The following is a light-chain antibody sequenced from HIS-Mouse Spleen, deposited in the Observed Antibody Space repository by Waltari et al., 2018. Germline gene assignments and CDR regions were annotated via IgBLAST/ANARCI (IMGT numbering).Light chain of an antibody. CDR3: QSADSSGTYWV. Sequence: SYELTQPPSVSVSPGQTARITCSEDALPNQYAYWYHQKPGQAPVLAIYKDSERPSGIPERFSGSSSGTTVTLTISGVQAEDEADYYCQSADSSGTYWVFGGGTKLTVL. CDR2: KDS. J-gene: IGLJ3*02. CDR1: ALPNQY. V-gene: IGLV3-25*03.